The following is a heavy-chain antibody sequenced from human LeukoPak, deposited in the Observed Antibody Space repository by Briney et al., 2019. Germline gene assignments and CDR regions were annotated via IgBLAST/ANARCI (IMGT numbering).Heavy chain of an antibody. CDR3: ARLGSYFDY. V-gene: IGHV1-2*02. CDR2: INPNSGGT. CDR1: GYTFTSYG. Sequence: ASVKVSCKASGYTFTSYGISWVRQAPGQGLEWMGWINPNSGGTNYAQKFQGRVTMTRDTSISTAYMELSRLRSDDTAVYYCARLGSYFDYWGQGTLVTVSS. J-gene: IGHJ4*02. D-gene: IGHD2-15*01.